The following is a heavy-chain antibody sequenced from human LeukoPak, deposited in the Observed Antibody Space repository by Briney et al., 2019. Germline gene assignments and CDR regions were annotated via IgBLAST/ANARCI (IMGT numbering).Heavy chain of an antibody. J-gene: IGHJ4*02. CDR1: GFIFRNYG. V-gene: IGHV3-30*18. CDR2: ISYDGSNK. Sequence: GGSLRLSCSGSGFIFRNYGMHWVRQAPGKGLEWVAVISYDGSNKYYADSVKGRFTISRDNSKNTLYLQMNSLRAEDTAVYYCAKDTIAAALLIDYWGQGTLVTVSS. D-gene: IGHD6-13*01. CDR3: AKDTIAAALLIDY.